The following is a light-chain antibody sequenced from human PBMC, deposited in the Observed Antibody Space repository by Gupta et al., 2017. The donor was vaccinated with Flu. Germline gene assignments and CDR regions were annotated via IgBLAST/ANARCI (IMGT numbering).Light chain of an antibody. CDR3: ATWDDSLNGPV. V-gene: IGLV1-47*02. CDR1: SSNIGNNR. Sequence: QSVLTQPPSASATPGQRVTISCSGSSSNIGNNRVYWYQQLPGTAPKLLIFSNDQRPSGVPARFSGSKSGTSASLAISGLRSEDDAYYHCATWDDSLNGPVFGGGTTLTVL. CDR2: SND. J-gene: IGLJ3*02.